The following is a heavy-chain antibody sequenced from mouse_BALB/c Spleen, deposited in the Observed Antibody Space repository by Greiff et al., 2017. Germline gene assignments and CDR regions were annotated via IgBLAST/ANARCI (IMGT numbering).Heavy chain of an antibody. J-gene: IGHJ4*01. D-gene: IGHD2-10*02. CDR2: ISSGSSTI. V-gene: IGHV5-17*02. CDR3: ARGRGDLVGYAMDY. CDR1: GFTFSSFG. Sequence: EVQLVESGGGLVQPGGSRKLSCAASGFTFSSFGMHWVRQAPEKGLEWVAYISSGSSTIYYADTVKGRFTISRDNPKNTLFLQMTSLRSEDTAMYYCARGRGDLVGYAMDYWGQGTSVTVSS.